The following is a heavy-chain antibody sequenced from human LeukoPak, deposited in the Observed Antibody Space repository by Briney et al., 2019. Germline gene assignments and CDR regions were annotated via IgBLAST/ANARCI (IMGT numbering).Heavy chain of an antibody. CDR3: AKVRPPPGSGWYGWDDY. D-gene: IGHD6-19*01. V-gene: IGHV3-23*01. J-gene: IGHJ4*02. Sequence: LPGGSLRLSCTASGFTFRNYVMSWVRQAPGKGLEWVSSIRSSGDDTSSADSVKGRFTIFRDNSKSTLYLQMNSLRAEDTAIYYCAKVRPPPGSGWYGWDDYWGQGILVTVSP. CDR2: IRSSGDDT. CDR1: GFTFRNYV.